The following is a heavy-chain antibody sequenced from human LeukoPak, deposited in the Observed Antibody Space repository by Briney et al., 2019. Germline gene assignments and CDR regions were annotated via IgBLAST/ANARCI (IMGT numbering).Heavy chain of an antibody. V-gene: IGHV3-30*18. Sequence: GGSLRLSCAASGFTFSSYGMHWVRQAPGKGLEWVAVISYDGSNKYYADSVKGRFTISRDNSKNTLYLQMSSLRAEDTAVYYCVKDPSIAARPYYYYGMDVWGQGTTVTVSS. CDR3: VKDPSIAARPYYYYGMDV. CDR1: GFTFSSYG. J-gene: IGHJ6*02. D-gene: IGHD6-6*01. CDR2: ISYDGSNK.